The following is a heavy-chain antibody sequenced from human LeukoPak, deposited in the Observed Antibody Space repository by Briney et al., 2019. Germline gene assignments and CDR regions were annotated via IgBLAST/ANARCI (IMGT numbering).Heavy chain of an antibody. V-gene: IGHV5-51*01. J-gene: IGHJ5*02. Sequence: GESLKIPCKGSGYSFTSYWIGWVRQMPGKGLEWMGIIYPGDSDTRYSPSFQGQVTISADKSISTAYLQWSSLKASDTAMYYCARLRFLGPVEGFAWFDPWGQGTLVTVSS. D-gene: IGHD3-3*01. CDR1: GYSFTSYW. CDR3: ARLRFLGPVEGFAWFDP. CDR2: IYPGDSDT.